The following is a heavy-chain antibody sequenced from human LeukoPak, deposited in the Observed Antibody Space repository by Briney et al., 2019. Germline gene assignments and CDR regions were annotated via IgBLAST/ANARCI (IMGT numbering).Heavy chain of an antibody. V-gene: IGHV4-59*01. CDR2: IYYSGST. D-gene: IGHD5-12*01. Sequence: SETLSLTCTVSGGSLSYYYWSWIRQPPGKGLEWIGYIYYSGSTNYNPSLKSRVTISVDTSKNQFSLKLSSVTAADTAVYYCASGYSGYDPSGYWGQGTLVTVSS. J-gene: IGHJ4*02. CDR3: ASGYSGYDPSGY. CDR1: GGSLSYYY.